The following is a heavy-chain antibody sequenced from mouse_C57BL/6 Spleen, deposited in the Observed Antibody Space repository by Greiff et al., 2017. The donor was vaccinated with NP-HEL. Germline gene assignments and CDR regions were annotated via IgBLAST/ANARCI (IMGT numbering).Heavy chain of an antibody. V-gene: IGHV14-4*01. CDR2: IDPENGDT. CDR3: TRSNLAWFAY. Sequence: VQLQQSGAELVRPGASVKLSCTASGFNIKDDYMHWVKQRPEQGLEWIGWIDPENGDTEYASKFQGKATITADTSSNTAYLQLSSLTSEDTAVYYCTRSNLAWFAYWGQGTLVTVSA. D-gene: IGHD2-5*01. CDR1: GFNIKDDY. J-gene: IGHJ3*01.